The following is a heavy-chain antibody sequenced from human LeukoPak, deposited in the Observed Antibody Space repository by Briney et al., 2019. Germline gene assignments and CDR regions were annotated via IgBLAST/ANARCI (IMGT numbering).Heavy chain of an antibody. CDR1: GFTFRSYD. Sequence: GGSLRLSCAASGFTFRSYDMHWVRQAPGKGLEWVSFIRYDGSNKYYADSVKGRFTISRDNSKNTLYLQMNSLRAEDTAVYYCARDVYEQWLPGAFDYWGQGTLVTVSS. D-gene: IGHD6-19*01. CDR3: ARDVYEQWLPGAFDY. CDR2: IRYDGSNK. J-gene: IGHJ4*02. V-gene: IGHV3-30*02.